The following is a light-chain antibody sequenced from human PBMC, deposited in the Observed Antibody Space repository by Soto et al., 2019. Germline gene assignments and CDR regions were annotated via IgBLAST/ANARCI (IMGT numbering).Light chain of an antibody. Sequence: DIQMTQSPSSLSASVGDRVIITCRASQSISTYLVWYQQRQGRAPKLLIYDASSLLSGVPSRFSGSGSGTDFTLTISSLQPEDFATYYCQQSYRTPYTFGQGTKLETK. CDR1: QSISTY. J-gene: IGKJ2*01. V-gene: IGKV1-39*01. CDR2: DAS. CDR3: QQSYRTPYT.